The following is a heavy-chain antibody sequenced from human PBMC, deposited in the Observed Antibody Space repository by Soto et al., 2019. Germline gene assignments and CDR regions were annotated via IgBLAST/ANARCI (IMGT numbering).Heavy chain of an antibody. Sequence: EVQLLESGGGLVQPGGSLRLSCAASGFTFSSYAMSWVRQAPGKGLEWVSAISGSGVSTYYADSVKGRFTISIDNSKNTLYLQMTSLRAEDTAVYYCAKDRSKYFYYYGMDVLGQGTTVTVSS. V-gene: IGHV3-23*01. CDR3: AKDRSKYFYYYGMDV. CDR2: ISGSGVST. J-gene: IGHJ6*02. CDR1: GFTFSSYA.